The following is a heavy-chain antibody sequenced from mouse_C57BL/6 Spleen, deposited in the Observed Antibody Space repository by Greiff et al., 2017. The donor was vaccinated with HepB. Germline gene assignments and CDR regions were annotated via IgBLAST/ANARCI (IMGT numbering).Heavy chain of an antibody. V-gene: IGHV1-52*01. CDR2: IDPSDSET. Sequence: VQLQQPGAELVRPGSSVKLSCKASGYTFTSYWMHWVKQRPIQGLEWIGNIDPSDSETHYNQKFKDKTTLTVDKSSSTAYMQLSSLTSEDSAVYYCARSQGYGSLFDYWGQGTTLTVSS. D-gene: IGHD1-1*01. CDR3: ARSQGYGSLFDY. CDR1: GYTFTSYW. J-gene: IGHJ2*01.